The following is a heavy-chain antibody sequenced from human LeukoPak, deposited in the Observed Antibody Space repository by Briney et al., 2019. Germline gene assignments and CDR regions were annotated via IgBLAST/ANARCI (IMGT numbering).Heavy chain of an antibody. V-gene: IGHV1-18*01. J-gene: IGHJ4*02. D-gene: IGHD3-10*01. CDR3: ARMMVRGVISRPFDY. CDR2: ISAYNGST. Sequence: GASVKVSCKASGYTFTSYGISWVRQAPGQGLEWMGWISAYNGSTNYAQKLRGRVTMTTDTSTSTAYMELRSLRSDDTAVYYCARMMVRGVISRPFDYWGQGTLVTVSS. CDR1: GYTFTSYG.